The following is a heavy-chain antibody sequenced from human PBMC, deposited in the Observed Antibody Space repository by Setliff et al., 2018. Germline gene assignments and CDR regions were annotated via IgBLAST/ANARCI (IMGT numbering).Heavy chain of an antibody. J-gene: IGHJ4*02. CDR2: ISYDGTIT. CDR1: GFLYSNNA. Sequence: PVGSLRLSCAASGFLYSNNAFHWVRQTPGKGLEWVAVISYDGTITHYVDSVKGRFSISRDNSQNTLYLQMNSLSPEDTALYYCASSSGGNYEAYFDYWGQGTLVTVSS. D-gene: IGHD2-15*01. CDR3: ASSSGGNYEAYFDY. V-gene: IGHV3-30*04.